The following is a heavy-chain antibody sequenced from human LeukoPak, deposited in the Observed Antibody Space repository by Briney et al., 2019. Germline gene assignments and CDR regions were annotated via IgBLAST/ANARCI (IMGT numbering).Heavy chain of an antibody. CDR1: GGSISSGYY. CDR3: ARQGSYWEHYYYYMDV. J-gene: IGHJ6*03. D-gene: IGHD1-26*01. CDR2: IYHSGST. V-gene: IGHV4-38-2*02. Sequence: SETLSLTCTVSGGSISSGYYWGWIRPPPGKGLEWIGSIYHSGSTYYNPSLKSRVTISVDTSKNQFSLKLSSVTAADTAVYYCARQGSYWEHYYYYMDVWGKGTTVTVSS.